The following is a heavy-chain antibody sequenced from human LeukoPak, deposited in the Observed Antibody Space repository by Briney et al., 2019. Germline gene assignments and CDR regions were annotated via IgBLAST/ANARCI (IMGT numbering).Heavy chain of an antibody. Sequence: SETLSLTCAVSGYSISSGYYWGWIRQPPGKGLEWIGNIYYTGSTYYNPSLKSRVTISVDTSKNQFSLKLSSVTAADTAVYYCARAFHRGVIDYWGQGTLVTVSS. CDR3: ARAFHRGVIDY. CDR2: IYYTGST. CDR1: GYSISSGYY. J-gene: IGHJ4*02. V-gene: IGHV4-38-2*01. D-gene: IGHD3-10*01.